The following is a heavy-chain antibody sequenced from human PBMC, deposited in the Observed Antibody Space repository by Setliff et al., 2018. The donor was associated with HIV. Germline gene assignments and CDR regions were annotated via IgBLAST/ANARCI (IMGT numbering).Heavy chain of an antibody. D-gene: IGHD2-2*01. CDR3: AKAWSVILPSSIYNAFDI. Sequence: PGGSLRLSCGASGFTFSDYYMTWIRQAPGKGLEWVAVIWYDGSNKYYSDSVKGRFTISRDNSKNTLYLQMNSLRADDTAVYYCAKAWSVILPSSIYNAFDIWGQGTMVSVSS. V-gene: IGHV3-30*02. J-gene: IGHJ3*02. CDR2: IWYDGSNK. CDR1: GFTFSDYY.